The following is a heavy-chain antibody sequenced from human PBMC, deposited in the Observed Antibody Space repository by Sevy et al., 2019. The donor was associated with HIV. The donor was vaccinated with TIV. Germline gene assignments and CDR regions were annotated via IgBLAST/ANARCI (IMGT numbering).Heavy chain of an antibody. Sequence: GESLKISCAASGFTFSSYSMNWVRQAPGKGLEWVSSISSSSSYIYYADSVKGRFTISRDNAKNSLYLQMNSLRAEDTAVYYCARVRGSIVGAIQGDYYGMDVRGQGTTVTVSS. J-gene: IGHJ6*02. CDR3: ARVRGSIVGAIQGDYYGMDV. V-gene: IGHV3-21*01. D-gene: IGHD1-26*01. CDR1: GFTFSSYS. CDR2: ISSSSSYI.